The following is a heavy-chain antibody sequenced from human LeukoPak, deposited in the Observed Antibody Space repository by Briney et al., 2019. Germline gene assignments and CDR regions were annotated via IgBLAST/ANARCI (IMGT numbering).Heavy chain of an antibody. CDR1: GYTFTSYY. V-gene: IGHV1-46*01. Sequence: GASVKVSCKASGYTFTSYYMHWVRQAPGQGLEWMAIINPSRGSTSYAQKFQGRVTVTRDMSTSTVYFELSSLRSEDTAVYYCARGGYGDYRWYIDPWGQGTLVTVSS. CDR3: ARGGYGDYRWYIDP. D-gene: IGHD4-17*01. J-gene: IGHJ5*02. CDR2: INPSRGST.